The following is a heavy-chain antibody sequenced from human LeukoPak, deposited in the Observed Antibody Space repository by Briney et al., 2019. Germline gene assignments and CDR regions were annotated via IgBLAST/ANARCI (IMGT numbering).Heavy chain of an antibody. CDR2: VNPDDSDT. Sequence: GESLKISCKGSGYSFTSHWIGWVLQMPGKGLEWMGIVNPDDSDTIYSPSFQGQVTISADESITTAYLQWSSLKASDTAMYYCARLRWPRGGRSSFDYWGQGALVTVSS. J-gene: IGHJ4*02. D-gene: IGHD3-10*01. CDR3: ARLRWPRGGRSSFDY. V-gene: IGHV5-51*01. CDR1: GYSFTSHW.